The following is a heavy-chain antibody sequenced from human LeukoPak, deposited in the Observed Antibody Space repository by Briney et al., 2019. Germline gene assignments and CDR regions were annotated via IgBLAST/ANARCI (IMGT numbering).Heavy chain of an antibody. D-gene: IGHD6-6*01. Sequence: EASVKVSCKASGGTFSSYAISWVRQAPGQGLEWMGGIIPIFGTANYAQKFQGRVTITTDESTSTAYMELSSLRSEDTAVYYCARVTEYSSSSGHFDYWGQGTLATVSS. CDR3: ARVTEYSSSSGHFDY. J-gene: IGHJ4*02. CDR1: GGTFSSYA. V-gene: IGHV1-69*05. CDR2: IIPIFGTA.